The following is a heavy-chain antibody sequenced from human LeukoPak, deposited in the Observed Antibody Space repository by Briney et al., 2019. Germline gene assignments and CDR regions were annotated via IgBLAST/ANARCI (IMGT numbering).Heavy chain of an antibody. CDR1: GGSISSTSY. J-gene: IGHJ5*02. CDR3: ARQEVGAGYCSSTSCAEPHWFDP. CDR2: ILYSGST. D-gene: IGHD2-2*01. Sequence: SETLSLTCTVSGGSISSTSYWGWIRQPPGKGLEWIGTILYSGSTFYNPSLKSRVTISVDTSKNQFSLKLNSVTAADTAVYYCARQEVGAGYCSSTSCAEPHWFDPWGQGTLVTVSS. V-gene: IGHV4-39*01.